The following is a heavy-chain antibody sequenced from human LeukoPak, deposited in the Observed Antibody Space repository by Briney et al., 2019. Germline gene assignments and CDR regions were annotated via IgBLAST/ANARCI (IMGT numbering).Heavy chain of an antibody. CDR2: ISGSGVST. V-gene: IGHV3-23*01. Sequence: PGGSLRLSCAASGFTFSSYAMNWVRQAPGKGLEWVSVISGSGVSTYYADSMKGRFTISRDNFKNTLYLQMTSLRAEDTAVYYCAKEVASGTSPVEYWGQGTLVTVSS. D-gene: IGHD1-1*01. J-gene: IGHJ4*02. CDR3: AKEVASGTSPVEY. CDR1: GFTFSSYA.